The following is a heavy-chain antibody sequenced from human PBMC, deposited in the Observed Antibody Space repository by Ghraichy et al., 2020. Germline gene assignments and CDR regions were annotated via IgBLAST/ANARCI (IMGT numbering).Heavy chain of an antibody. CDR2: IIPIFGTA. V-gene: IGHV1-69*13. CDR1: GGTFSSYA. CDR3: AKSLGYCSSTSCYYYGMDV. J-gene: IGHJ6*02. Sequence: SVKVSCKASGGTFSSYAISWVRQAPGQGLEWMGGIIPIFGTANYAQKFQGRVTITADESTSTAYMELSSLRSEDTAVYYCAKSLGYCSSTSCYYYGMDVWGQGTTVTVSS. D-gene: IGHD2-2*01.